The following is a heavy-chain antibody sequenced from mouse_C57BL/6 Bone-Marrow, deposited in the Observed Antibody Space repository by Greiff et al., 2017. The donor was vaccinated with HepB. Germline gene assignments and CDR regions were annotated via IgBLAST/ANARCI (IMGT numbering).Heavy chain of an antibody. D-gene: IGHD1-1*01. CDR3: TTRGTTGPYFDV. Sequence: VHVKQSGAELVRPGASVKLSCTASGFNIKDDYMHWVKQRPEQGLEWIGWIDPENGDTEYASKFQGKATITADTSSNTAYLQLSSLTSEDTAVYYCTTRGTTGPYFDVWGTGTTVTVSS. CDR2: IDPENGDT. V-gene: IGHV14-4*01. J-gene: IGHJ1*03. CDR1: GFNIKDDY.